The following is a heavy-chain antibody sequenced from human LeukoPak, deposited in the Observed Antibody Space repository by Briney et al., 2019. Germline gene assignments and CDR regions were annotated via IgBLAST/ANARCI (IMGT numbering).Heavy chain of an antibody. CDR1: GGSISSGSYY. CDR2: IYISGNT. CDR3: ARDNGDPPLDS. D-gene: IGHD4-17*01. V-gene: IGHV4-61*02. J-gene: IGHJ4*02. Sequence: SQTLSLTCTVSGGSISSGSYYWNWIRQPAGKGLEWIGRIYISGNTNYNPSLKSRVTISLDTSKNQFSLKLTSVTAADTAVYYCARDNGDPPLDSWGQGTLVTVSS.